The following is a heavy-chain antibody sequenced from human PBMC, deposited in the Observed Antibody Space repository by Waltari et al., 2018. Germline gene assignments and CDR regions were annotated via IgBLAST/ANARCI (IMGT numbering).Heavy chain of an antibody. J-gene: IGHJ4*02. CDR1: GYSIRSGYY. Sequence: QVQLQESGPGLVKPSETLSLTCTVSGYSIRSGYYWGWLRQPPGKGLEWIGSIYHSGSTYYNPSLKSRVTISVDTSKNQFSLKLSSVTAADTAVYYCARKGAAGIYYFDYWGQGTLVTVSS. CDR3: ARKGAAGIYYFDY. V-gene: IGHV4-38-2*02. D-gene: IGHD6-13*01. CDR2: IYHSGST.